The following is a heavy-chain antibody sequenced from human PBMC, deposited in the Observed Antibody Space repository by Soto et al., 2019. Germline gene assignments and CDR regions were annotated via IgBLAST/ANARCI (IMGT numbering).Heavy chain of an antibody. D-gene: IGHD5-12*01. J-gene: IGHJ4*02. CDR3: ARDHRDYDGKTSVFDY. CDR2: INAGNGNT. Sequence: ASVKVSCKASGYTFTSYAMHWVRQAPGQRLEWMGWINAGNGNTKYSQKFQGRVTITRDTSASTAYMELSSLRSEDTAVYYCARDHRDYDGKTSVFDYWGQGTLVTVSS. V-gene: IGHV1-3*01. CDR1: GYTFTSYA.